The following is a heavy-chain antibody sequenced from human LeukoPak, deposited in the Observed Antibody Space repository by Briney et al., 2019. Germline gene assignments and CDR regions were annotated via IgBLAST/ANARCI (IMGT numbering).Heavy chain of an antibody. CDR2: ISSSGSTI. CDR3: ARTYGDYEDNWFDP. D-gene: IGHD4-17*01. Sequence: GGSLRLSCAASGFTFSSYEMNWVRQAPGKGLEWVSYISSSGSTIYYADSVKGRFTISRDDAKNSLYLQMNSLRAEDTAVYYFARTYGDYEDNWFDPWGQGTLVTVSS. CDR1: GFTFSSYE. V-gene: IGHV3-48*03. J-gene: IGHJ5*02.